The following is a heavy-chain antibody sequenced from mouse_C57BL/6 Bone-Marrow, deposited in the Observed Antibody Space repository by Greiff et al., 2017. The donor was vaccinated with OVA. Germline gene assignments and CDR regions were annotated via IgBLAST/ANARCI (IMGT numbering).Heavy chain of an antibody. J-gene: IGHJ2*01. CDR3: ARSITTAVDY. CDR1: GFTFSSYA. V-gene: IGHV5-4*01. D-gene: IGHD1-1*01. CDR2: ISDGGSYT. Sequence: EVQVVESGGGLVKPGGSLKLSCAASGFTFSSYAMSWVRQTPEKRLEWVATISDGGSYTYYPDNVQGRFTISRDNAKNNLYLQMSHLKSEDTAMYYCARSITTAVDYWGQGTTLTVSS.